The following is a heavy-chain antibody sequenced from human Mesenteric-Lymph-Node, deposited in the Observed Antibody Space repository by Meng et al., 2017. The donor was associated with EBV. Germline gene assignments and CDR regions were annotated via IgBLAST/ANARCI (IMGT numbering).Heavy chain of an antibody. CDR1: GFTFSTYG. J-gene: IGHJ5*02. D-gene: IGHD5-12*01. CDR2: ISGSSTFI. CDR3: ARDSGYSGYDEFDP. Sequence: EMQLVESGGGLFKPGGSLRLSCAASGFTFSTYGMTWVRQAPGKVLEWVSSISGSSTFIYYADSVKGRFTISRDNAKNSLYLQMNSLRAEDTGVYYCARDSGYSGYDEFDPRGQGTLVTVS. V-gene: IGHV3-21*01.